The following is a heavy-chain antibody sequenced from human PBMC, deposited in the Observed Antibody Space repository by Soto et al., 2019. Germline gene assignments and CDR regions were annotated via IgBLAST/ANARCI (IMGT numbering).Heavy chain of an antibody. Sequence: SETLSLTCTVSGGSISSYDWSWIRQPPGKGLEWIGYIYYSGSTNYNPSLKSRVTISVDTSKNQFSLKLSSVTAADTAVYYCARGVSGGDWFDPWGQGTLVTVSS. CDR2: IYYSGST. CDR1: GGSISSYD. V-gene: IGHV4-59*08. D-gene: IGHD2-15*01. CDR3: ARGVSGGDWFDP. J-gene: IGHJ5*02.